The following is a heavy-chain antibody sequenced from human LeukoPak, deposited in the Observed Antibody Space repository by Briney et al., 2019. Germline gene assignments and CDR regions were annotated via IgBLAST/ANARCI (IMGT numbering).Heavy chain of an antibody. J-gene: IGHJ4*02. CDR2: INHSGST. D-gene: IGHD3-10*01. V-gene: IGHV4-34*01. Sequence: KPSETLSLTCAVYGGSFSGYYWSWIRQPPGKGLEWIGEINHSGSTNYNPSLKSRVTISVDTSKNQFSLKLSSVTAADTAVYSCARNRYYGSGSYYNDVWGQGTLVTVSS. CDR1: GGSFSGYY. CDR3: ARNRYYGSGSYYNDV.